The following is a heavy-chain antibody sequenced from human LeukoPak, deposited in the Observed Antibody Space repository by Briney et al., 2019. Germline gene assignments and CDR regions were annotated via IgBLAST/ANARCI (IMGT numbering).Heavy chain of an antibody. CDR3: AKELSEMATITHFDY. D-gene: IGHD5-24*01. J-gene: IGHJ4*02. V-gene: IGHV3-23*01. CDR1: GFTFSSYA. CDR2: ISGSGGST. Sequence: GGSLRLSCAASGFTFSSYAMSWVHQAPGKGLEWVLAISGSGGSTYYADSVKGRVTISRDSSKNTLYLQMNSLRAEDTAVYYCAKELSEMATITHFDYWGQGTLVTVSS.